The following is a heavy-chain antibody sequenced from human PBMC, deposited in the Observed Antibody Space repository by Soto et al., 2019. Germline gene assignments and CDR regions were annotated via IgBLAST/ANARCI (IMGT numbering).Heavy chain of an antibody. CDR1: GYIFSTYS. Sequence: QVQLVQSGAEVKKPGASVRLSCKASGYIFSTYSMHWVRQAPGQGLEWVGWINAGNDQTKYSQKFQGRVTISRDTSASTAYMELSSLKSEDTAVYYCARLGCSGGSCCSSIALMDVWGKGTTVTVSP. V-gene: IGHV1-3*01. J-gene: IGHJ6*04. CDR2: INAGNDQT. D-gene: IGHD2-15*01. CDR3: ARLGCSGGSCCSSIALMDV.